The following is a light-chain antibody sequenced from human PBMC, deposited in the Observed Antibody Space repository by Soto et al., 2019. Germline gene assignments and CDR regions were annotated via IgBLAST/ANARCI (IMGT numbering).Light chain of an antibody. V-gene: IGLV2-14*01. CDR2: EVS. CDR1: SSDIGYYNY. CDR3: SSYTTSSTVV. Sequence: QSVLTQPASVSGSPGQSITISCTGTSSDIGYYNYVSWYQQHPGKAPKLMIYEVSNRPSGVSNRFSGSKSANTASLTISGLQAEDEADYHCSSYTTSSTVVFGTGTKVTVL. J-gene: IGLJ1*01.